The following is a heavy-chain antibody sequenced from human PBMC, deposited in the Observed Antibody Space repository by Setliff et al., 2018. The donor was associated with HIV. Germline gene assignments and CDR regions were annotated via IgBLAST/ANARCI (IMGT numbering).Heavy chain of an antibody. D-gene: IGHD5-12*01. CDR1: GYTFSRYG. CDR3: AIQLFSGYDLLFDY. Sequence: GASVKVSCKTSGYTFSRYGFSWVRQAPGQGLEWMGGIIPIFGTANYAQKFQGRVTITADESTSTAYMELSSLRSEDTAVYYCAIQLFSGYDLLFDYWGQGTLVTVSS. V-gene: IGHV1-69*13. CDR2: IIPIFGTA. J-gene: IGHJ4*02.